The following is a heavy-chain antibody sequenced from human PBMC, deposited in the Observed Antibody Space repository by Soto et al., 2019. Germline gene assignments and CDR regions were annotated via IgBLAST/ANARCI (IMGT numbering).Heavy chain of an antibody. CDR1: GGSITSYY. CDR2: IYHSGST. V-gene: IGHV4-59*01. CDR3: ARARRSQYYYYGMDV. J-gene: IGHJ6*02. Sequence: SETLSLTCTVSGGSITSYYWTWIRQPPGRGPEWIGYIYHSGSTNYDPSLKSRVTISVDTSMNQFPLKLNSVTAADTAVYYCARARRSQYYYYGMDVWGPGT.